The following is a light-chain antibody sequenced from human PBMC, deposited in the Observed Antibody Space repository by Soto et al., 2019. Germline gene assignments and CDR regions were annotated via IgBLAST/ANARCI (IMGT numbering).Light chain of an antibody. V-gene: IGLV1-40*01. J-gene: IGLJ3*02. Sequence: QSVLTQPPSVSGAPGQGITISCTGTRSNLGAGYDVHWYQQLPGAAPKLLIYANNKRPSGVLDRFSGSKSGTSASLAITRLQAEDEADYYCQSYDNSLSGAWVFGGGTKLTVL. CDR1: RSNLGAGYD. CDR3: QSYDNSLSGAWV. CDR2: ANN.